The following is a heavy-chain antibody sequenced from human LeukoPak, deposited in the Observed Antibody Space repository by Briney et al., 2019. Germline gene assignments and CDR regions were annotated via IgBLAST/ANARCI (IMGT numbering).Heavy chain of an antibody. J-gene: IGHJ6*04. CDR1: GFTFSSYS. Sequence: GGSLRLSCAASGFTFSSYSMNWVRQAPGKGLEWVSSISSSSSYIYYADSVKGRFTISRDNAKNSLYLQMNSPRAEDTAAYYCARDRSLVGDVWGKGTTVTVSS. CDR3: ARDRSLVGDV. CDR2: ISSSSSYI. D-gene: IGHD2-2*01. V-gene: IGHV3-21*01.